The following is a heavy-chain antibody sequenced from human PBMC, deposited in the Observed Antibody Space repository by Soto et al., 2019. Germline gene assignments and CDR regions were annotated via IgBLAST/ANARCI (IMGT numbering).Heavy chain of an antibody. V-gene: IGHV4-61*01. CDR2: IYYSGST. CDR3: ARGEYYYDSSGYYYWSHFDY. D-gene: IGHD3-22*01. J-gene: IGHJ4*02. Sequence: SETLSLTCTVSCGSVSSGSYYWSWIRQPPGKGLEWIGYIYYSGSTNYNPSLKSRVTISVDTSKNQFSLKLSSVTAADTAVYYCARGEYYYDSSGYYYWSHFDYWGQGTLVTVSS. CDR1: CGSVSSGSYY.